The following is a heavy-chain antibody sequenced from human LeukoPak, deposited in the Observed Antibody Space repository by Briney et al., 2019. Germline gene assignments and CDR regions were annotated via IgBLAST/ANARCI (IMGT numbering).Heavy chain of an antibody. CDR3: ARGSTYYDSSGQVPFDY. V-gene: IGHV3-11*04. CDR2: ISSSSSTI. J-gene: IGHJ4*02. D-gene: IGHD3-22*01. CDR1: GFTFSDYY. Sequence: GGSLRLSCAASGFTFSDYYMSWIRQAPGKGLEWVSYISSSSSTIYYADSVKGRFTISRDNAKSSLYLQMNSLRAEDTAVYYCARGSTYYDSSGQVPFDYWGQGTLVTVSS.